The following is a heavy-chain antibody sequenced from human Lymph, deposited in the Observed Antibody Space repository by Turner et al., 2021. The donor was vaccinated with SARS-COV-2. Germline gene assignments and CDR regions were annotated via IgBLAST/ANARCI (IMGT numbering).Heavy chain of an antibody. Sequence: QVQLVESGGGVVQPGRSLRLSCAASGFTFSSYAMHWVRQAPGKGLEWVAVISYDGSNKYYADSVKGRFTISRDNSKNTLYLQMNSLRAEETAVYYCARDTGGQVDVWGQGTTVTVSS. V-gene: IGHV3-30-3*01. CDR2: ISYDGSNK. D-gene: IGHD2-8*02. CDR1: GFTFSSYA. CDR3: ARDTGGQVDV. J-gene: IGHJ6*02.